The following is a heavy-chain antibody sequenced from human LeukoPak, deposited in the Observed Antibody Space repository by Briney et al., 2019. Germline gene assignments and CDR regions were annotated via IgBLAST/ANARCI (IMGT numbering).Heavy chain of an antibody. J-gene: IGHJ6*03. D-gene: IGHD6-13*01. V-gene: IGHV4-39*07. Sequence: SQTLSLTCSVSGGSISSSNYYWSWIRQPPGKGLEWIGEINHSGSTNYNPSLKSRVTISVDTSKNQFSLKLSSVTAADTAVYYCARGRSKRQQLVNYYYYMDVWGKGTTVTVSS. CDR1: GGSISSSNYY. CDR2: INHSGST. CDR3: ARGRSKRQQLVNYYYYMDV.